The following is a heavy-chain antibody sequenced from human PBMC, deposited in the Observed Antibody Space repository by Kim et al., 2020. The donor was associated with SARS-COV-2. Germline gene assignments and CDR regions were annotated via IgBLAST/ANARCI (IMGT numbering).Heavy chain of an antibody. V-gene: IGHV3-23*01. J-gene: IGHJ4*02. CDR3: AKDKFGGSYFFDY. CDR2: ISGSGGST. Sequence: GGSLRLSCAAAGFTFSSYAMSWVRQAPGKGLEWVSAISGSGGSTYYADSVRGRFSISRDNSKNTLYLQINSLRAEDTATYYCAKDKFGGSYFFDYWGQGTLVSVSS. D-gene: IGHD1-26*01. CDR1: GFTFSSYA.